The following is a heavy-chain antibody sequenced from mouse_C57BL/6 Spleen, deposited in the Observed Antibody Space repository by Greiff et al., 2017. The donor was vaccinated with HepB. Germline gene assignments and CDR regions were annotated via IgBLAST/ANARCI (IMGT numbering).Heavy chain of an antibody. D-gene: IGHD1-1*01. Sequence: EVQRVESGGGLVKPGGSLKLSCAASGFTFSDYGMHWVRQAPEKGLEWVAYISSGSSTIYYADTVKGRFTISRDNAKNTLFLQMTSLRSEDTAMYYCARRRDYGSSFDFDYWGQGTTLTVSA. J-gene: IGHJ2*01. CDR2: ISSGSSTI. V-gene: IGHV5-17*01. CDR3: ARRRDYGSSFDFDY. CDR1: GFTFSDYG.